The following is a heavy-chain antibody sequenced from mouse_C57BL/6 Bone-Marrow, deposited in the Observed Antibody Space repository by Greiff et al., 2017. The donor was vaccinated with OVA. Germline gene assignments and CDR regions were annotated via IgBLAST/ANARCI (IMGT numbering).Heavy chain of an antibody. CDR3: ARCLLFYSILFAY. CDR1: GYKFTDYY. Sequence: EVQLQQSGPELVKPGASVKISCKASGYKFTDYYMNWVKQSHGKSLEWIGDINPNNGGTSYNQKFKGKATLTVDKSSSTAYMELRSLTSEDSAVDYCARCLLFYSILFAYWGQGTLVTVSA. D-gene: IGHD2-5*01. J-gene: IGHJ3*01. CDR2: INPNNGGT. V-gene: IGHV1-26*01.